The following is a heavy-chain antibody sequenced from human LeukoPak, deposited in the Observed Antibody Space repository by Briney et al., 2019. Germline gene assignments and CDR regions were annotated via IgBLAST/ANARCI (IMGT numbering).Heavy chain of an antibody. CDR1: EYTFTSSA. CDR2: INTNTGNP. J-gene: IGHJ4*02. CDR3: ATDLKKGDSGCFDY. V-gene: IGHV7-4-1*02. Sequence: ASVKVSCKASEYTFTSSALNWVRQAPGQGLEWMGWINTNTGNPTYAQGFTGRFAFSLDTSVSTAYLQISSLKAEDTAVYYCATDLKKGDSGCFDYWGQGTLVTVSS. D-gene: IGHD6-19*01.